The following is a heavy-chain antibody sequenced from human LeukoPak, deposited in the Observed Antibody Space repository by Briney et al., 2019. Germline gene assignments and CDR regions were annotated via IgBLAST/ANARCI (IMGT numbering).Heavy chain of an antibody. CDR1: GGSISSSNW. J-gene: IGHJ6*03. CDR2: IYHSGST. Sequence: SETLSLTCAVSGGSISSSNWWSWVRQPPGKGLEWIGEIYHSGSTIYNPSFKSRVTISVDTSKNQVSLKLSSVTAADTAVYYCARGRIASGAYYYMDVWGKGTTVTVSS. V-gene: IGHV4-4*02. D-gene: IGHD2-21*01. CDR3: ARGRIASGAYYYMDV.